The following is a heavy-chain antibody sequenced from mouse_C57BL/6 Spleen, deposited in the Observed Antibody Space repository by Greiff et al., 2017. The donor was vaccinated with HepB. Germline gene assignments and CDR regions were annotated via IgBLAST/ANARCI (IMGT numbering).Heavy chain of an antibody. D-gene: IGHD3-2*02. Sequence: QVQLKQSGAELVKPGASVKISCKASGYAFSSYWMNWVKQRPGKGLEWIGQIYPGDGDTNYNGKFKGKATLTADKSSSTAYMQLSSLTSEDSAVYFCARALRLDAMDYWGQGTSVTVSS. CDR3: ARALRLDAMDY. CDR2: IYPGDGDT. V-gene: IGHV1-80*01. CDR1: GYAFSSYW. J-gene: IGHJ4*01.